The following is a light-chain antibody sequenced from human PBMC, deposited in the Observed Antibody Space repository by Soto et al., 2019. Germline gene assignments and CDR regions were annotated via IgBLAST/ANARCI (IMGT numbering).Light chain of an antibody. CDR1: QSIKSY. Sequence: DIQMTQSPPSLSASVGDRVTINCRASQSIKSYVNWYQQKPGKGPRLLVYAASTLQTGIPSRFSGSGSGTDFTLTISRLEPEDFAVYYCQHYDTSLLGTFGQGTKVDIK. CDR2: AAS. CDR3: QHYDTSLLGT. V-gene: IGKV1-39*01. J-gene: IGKJ1*01.